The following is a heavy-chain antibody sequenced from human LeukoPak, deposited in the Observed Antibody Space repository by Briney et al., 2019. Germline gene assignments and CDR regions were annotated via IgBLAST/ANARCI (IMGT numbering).Heavy chain of an antibody. D-gene: IGHD3-22*01. CDR3: ARVLRPIRVTYYYDSSGLDY. J-gene: IGHJ4*02. CDR1: GGSISSSSYY. CDR2: IYYSGST. Sequence: PSETLSLTCTVSGGSISSSSYYWGWIRQPPGKGLEWIGSIYYSGSTYYNPSLKSRVTISVDTSKNQFPLKLSSVTAADTAVYYCARVLRPIRVTYYYDSSGLDYWGQGTLVTVSS. V-gene: IGHV4-39*06.